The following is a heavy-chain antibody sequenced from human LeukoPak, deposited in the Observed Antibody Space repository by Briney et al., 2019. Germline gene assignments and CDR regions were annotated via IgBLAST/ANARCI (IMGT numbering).Heavy chain of an antibody. CDR2: ISNNSSYI. D-gene: IGHD3-10*01. Sequence: PGGSLRLSCVASGFTFSSYSMNWVRQAPGKGLEWVSSISNNSSYIYYADSVKGRFTISRDNAKNSLYLQMNSLRAEDTAVYYCAKRTMVRGVTYYFDYWGQGTLVTVSS. V-gene: IGHV3-21*01. J-gene: IGHJ4*02. CDR3: AKRTMVRGVTYYFDY. CDR1: GFTFSSYS.